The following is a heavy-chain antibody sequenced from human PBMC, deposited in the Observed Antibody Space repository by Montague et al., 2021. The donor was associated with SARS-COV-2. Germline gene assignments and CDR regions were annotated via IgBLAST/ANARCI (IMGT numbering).Heavy chain of an antibody. J-gene: IGHJ4*02. CDR1: CGSISSGGYY. D-gene: IGHD4-17*01. CDR3: ARDGRRTTVTPRGVITLHYFDY. V-gene: IGHV4-31*03. CDR2: IYYSGST. Sequence: TLSLTCTVSCGSISSGGYYWSWIRQHPGKGLEWIGYIYYSGSTYYNPSVKSRVTISVDTSKNQFSLKLSSVTAADTAVYYCARDGRRTTVTPRGVITLHYFDYWGQGTLVTVSS.